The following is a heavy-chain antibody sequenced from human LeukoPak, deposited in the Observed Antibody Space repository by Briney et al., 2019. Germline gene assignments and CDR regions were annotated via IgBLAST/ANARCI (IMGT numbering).Heavy chain of an antibody. D-gene: IGHD3-16*01. J-gene: IGHJ5*02. CDR2: ISGSGGST. CDR3: AAGGEWFDP. Sequence: SGGSLRLSCAASGFTFSSYEMNWVRQAPGKGLEWVSAISGSGGSTYYADSVKGRFTISRDNSKNTLYLQMNSLRAEDTAVYYCAAGGEWFDPWGQGTLVTVSS. CDR1: GFTFSSYE. V-gene: IGHV3-23*01.